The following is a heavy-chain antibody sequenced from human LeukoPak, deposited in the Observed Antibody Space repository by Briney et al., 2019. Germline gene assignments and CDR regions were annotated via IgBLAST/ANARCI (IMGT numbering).Heavy chain of an antibody. CDR2: ISPYNGNT. CDR3: AREPIAVPNWFDP. V-gene: IGHV1-18*01. J-gene: IGHJ5*02. D-gene: IGHD6-19*01. Sequence: ASVKVSCKASGYTFTSYGITWVRQAPGQGLEWMGWISPYNGNTNYAQNLQGRVTMTTDTSTSTVYMELRSLRSDDTAVYYCAREPIAVPNWFDPWGQGTLVTVSS. CDR1: GYTFTSYG.